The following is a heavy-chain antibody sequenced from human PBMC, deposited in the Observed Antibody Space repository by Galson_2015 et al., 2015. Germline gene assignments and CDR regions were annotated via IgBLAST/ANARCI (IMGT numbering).Heavy chain of an antibody. D-gene: IGHD6-13*01. CDR3: AREESMSAAGTDS. V-gene: IGHV3-33*01. CDR1: GFTFSSYG. CDR2: IWYDGSNK. J-gene: IGHJ4*02. Sequence: SLRLSCAASGFTFSSYGMHWVRQAPGKGLEWVAVIWYDGSNKYYTDSVKGRFTISRDNSKKTLYLQMNSLRAEDTAVYYCAREESMSAAGTDSWGQGTLVTVSS.